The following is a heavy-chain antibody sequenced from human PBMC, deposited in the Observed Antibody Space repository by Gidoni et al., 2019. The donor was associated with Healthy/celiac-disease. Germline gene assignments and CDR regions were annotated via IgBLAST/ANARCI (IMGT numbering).Heavy chain of an antibody. J-gene: IGHJ4*02. CDR1: GFHFSSYS. Sequence: EVQLVESGGGLVKPGGSLRLSCAASGFHFSSYSMNWVRQAPGKGLAWVSSISSSSSYIYYADSVKGRFTISRDNAKNSLYLQMNSLRAEDTAVYYCARDQFPVLLGADDYWGQGTLVTVSS. V-gene: IGHV3-21*01. CDR2: ISSSSSYI. D-gene: IGHD2-8*01. CDR3: ARDQFPVLLGADDY.